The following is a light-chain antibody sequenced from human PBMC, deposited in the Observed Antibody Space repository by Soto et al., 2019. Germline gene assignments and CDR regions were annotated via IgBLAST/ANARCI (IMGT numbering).Light chain of an antibody. CDR1: SSDVGGYNY. CDR3: CSYAGSYNVV. CDR2: DVS. J-gene: IGLJ2*01. Sequence: QSALTQPRSVSGSPGQSVTISCTGTSSDVGGYNYVSWYQQHPGKAPKLMIYDVSKRPSGVPDRFSGSKSGNTASLTISGLQAEDEADYSCCSYAGSYNVVFGGGTKLTV. V-gene: IGLV2-11*01.